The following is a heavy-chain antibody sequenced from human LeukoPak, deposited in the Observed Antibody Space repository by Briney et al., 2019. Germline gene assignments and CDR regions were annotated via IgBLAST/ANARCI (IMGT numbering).Heavy chain of an antibody. Sequence: PSETLPLTCAVYGGSFSGYYWSWIRQPPGKGLEWIGEINHSGSTNYNPSLKSRVTISVDTSKNQFSLKLSSVTAADTAVYYCARGLWWCSTRRGCWFDPWGQGTLVTVSS. CDR2: INHSGST. CDR3: ARGLWWCSTRRGCWFDP. V-gene: IGHV4-34*01. J-gene: IGHJ5*02. CDR1: GGSFSGYY. D-gene: IGHD2-8*02.